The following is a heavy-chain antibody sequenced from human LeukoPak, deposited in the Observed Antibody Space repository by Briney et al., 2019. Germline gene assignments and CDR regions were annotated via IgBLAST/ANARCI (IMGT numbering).Heavy chain of an antibody. Sequence: QPGGSLRLSCAASGFTFSSYEMNWVRQAPGKGLEWVSYISSSGSTIYYADSVKGRFTISRDNAKNSLYLQMNSLRAEDTAVYYCARDRGGYSNFDYWGQGTLVTVSS. CDR3: ARDRGGYSNFDY. CDR2: ISSSGSTI. V-gene: IGHV3-48*03. D-gene: IGHD3-10*01. J-gene: IGHJ4*02. CDR1: GFTFSSYE.